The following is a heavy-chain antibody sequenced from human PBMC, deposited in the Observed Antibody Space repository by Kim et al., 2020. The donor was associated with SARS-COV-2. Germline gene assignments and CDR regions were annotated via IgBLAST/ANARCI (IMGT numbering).Heavy chain of an antibody. J-gene: IGHJ4*02. CDR2: YI. D-gene: IGHD3-3*01. Sequence: YIFYADSVKGRFTIYRDNAKNSVYLQMNSLRAEDTAVYYCARSTIFGVAEFWGQGTLVTVSS. CDR3: ARSTIFGVAEF. V-gene: IGHV3-21*01.